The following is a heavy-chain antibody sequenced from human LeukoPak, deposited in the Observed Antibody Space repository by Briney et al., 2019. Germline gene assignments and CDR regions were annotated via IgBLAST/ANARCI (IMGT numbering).Heavy chain of an antibody. CDR3: LSHDYGDYSPDAFDV. CDR2: IKHRGCA. D-gene: IGHD4-17*01. J-gene: IGHJ3*01. CDR1: GDSFSGYY. V-gene: IGHV4-34*01. Sequence: SETLSLTCAVYGDSFSGYYWSWIREPPGKGPEWIGEIKHRGCANCNPCLKSRVSISVDTSKKQFSLKLNFVTAADTAVYYCLSHDYGDYSPDAFDVWGRGTMVTVSS.